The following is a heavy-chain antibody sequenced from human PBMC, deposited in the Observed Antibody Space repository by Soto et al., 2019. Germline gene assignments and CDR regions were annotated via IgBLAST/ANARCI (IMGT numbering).Heavy chain of an antibody. Sequence: ASVQVSCKASRYTFATSYIHWVRQAPGQGLEWVARIILSSGFTIYADKFQGRVTVTRDTSTSTVYMELSSLRSEDTALYYCARDGGQYDFDYWGQGTLVTVSS. CDR3: ARDGGQYDFDY. D-gene: IGHD3-16*01. V-gene: IGHV1-46*01. CDR1: RYTFATSY. CDR2: IILSSGFT. J-gene: IGHJ4*02.